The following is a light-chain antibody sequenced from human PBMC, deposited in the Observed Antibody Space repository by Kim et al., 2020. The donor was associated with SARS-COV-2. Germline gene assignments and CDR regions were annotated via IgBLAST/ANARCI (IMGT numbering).Light chain of an antibody. V-gene: IGLV2-8*01. J-gene: IGLJ2*01. CDR2: EVS. Sequence: GQSFTVACTGTSSDVGGYTYVSWYQQHPGKAPKLMIYEVSKRPSGVPDRFSGSKSGNTASLTVSGLQAEDEADYYCSSYAGSNNVVFGGGTQLTVL. CDR3: SSYAGSNNVV. CDR1: SSDVGGYTY.